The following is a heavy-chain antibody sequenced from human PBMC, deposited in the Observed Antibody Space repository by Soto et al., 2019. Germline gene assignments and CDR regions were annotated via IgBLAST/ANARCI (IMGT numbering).Heavy chain of an antibody. Sequence: GGSLRLSCAASGFTFSSHSMNWVRQAPGKGLEWVSYISSSSSTIYYADSVKGRFTISRDNAKNSLYLQMNSLRDEDTAVYYCARDATYYYDSKGDYWGQGTLVTVSS. CDR2: ISSSSSTI. CDR1: GFTFSSHS. D-gene: IGHD3-22*01. V-gene: IGHV3-48*02. CDR3: ARDATYYYDSKGDY. J-gene: IGHJ4*02.